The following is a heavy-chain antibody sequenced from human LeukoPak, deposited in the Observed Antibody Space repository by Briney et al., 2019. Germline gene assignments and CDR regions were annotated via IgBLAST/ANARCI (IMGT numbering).Heavy chain of an antibody. CDR2: INRSGST. J-gene: IGHJ4*02. D-gene: IGHD3-16*01. CDR3: ARGITRSPLGY. CDR1: GGSFSGYY. Sequence: SETLSLTCAVYGGSFSGYYWSWIRQPPGKGLEWIGEINRSGSTNYNPSLKSRVTISVDTSKNQFSLKLSSVTAADTAVYYCARGITRSPLGYWGQGTLVTVSS. V-gene: IGHV4-34*01.